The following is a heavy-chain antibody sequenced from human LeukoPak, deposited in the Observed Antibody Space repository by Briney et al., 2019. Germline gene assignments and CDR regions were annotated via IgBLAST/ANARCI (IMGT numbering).Heavy chain of an antibody. V-gene: IGHV3-7*05. J-gene: IGHJ4*02. CDR2: IKQDGSEK. CDR3: ARRGTSSSWAHFDY. D-gene: IGHD6-13*01. Sequence: GGSLRLSCAACGFTFSSHWMTWVRQAPGKGLEWVANIKQDGSEKYYVDSVKGRFTISRDNAKNSLYLQMNSLGAEDTAVYYCARRGTSSSWAHFDYWGQGTLVTVSS. CDR1: GFTFSSHW.